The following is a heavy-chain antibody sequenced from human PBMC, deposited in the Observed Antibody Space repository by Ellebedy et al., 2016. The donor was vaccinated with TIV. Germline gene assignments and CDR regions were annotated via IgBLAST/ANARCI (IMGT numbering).Heavy chain of an antibody. V-gene: IGHV1-69*06. CDR1: GGTFSSYA. Sequence: SVKVSCXASGGTFSSYAISWVRQAPGQGLEWMGGIIPIFGTANYAQKFQGRVTITADKSTSTAYMELSSLRSEDTAVYYCAREWGYYYDSSGYSKPGYDAFGIWGQGTMVTVSS. CDR3: AREWGYYYDSSGYSKPGYDAFGI. CDR2: IIPIFGTA. D-gene: IGHD3-22*01. J-gene: IGHJ3*02.